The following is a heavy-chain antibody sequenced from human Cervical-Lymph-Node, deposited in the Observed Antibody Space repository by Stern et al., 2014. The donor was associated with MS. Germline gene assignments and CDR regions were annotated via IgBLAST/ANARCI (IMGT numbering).Heavy chain of an antibody. D-gene: IGHD1-7*01. J-gene: IGHJ4*02. Sequence: EVQLVESGGGLVKPGGSLRLSCAASGFTFSSYSMNWIRQAPGRGLEWVSSISFSSNYIYYADSLKGRLTISRDNAQNSLFLQMDSLTAEDTGVYYCARGSRYNWDYVTLYHFDYWGQGTLVTVSS. CDR3: ARGSRYNWDYVTLYHFDY. V-gene: IGHV3-21*06. CDR2: ISFSSNYI. CDR1: GFTFSSYS.